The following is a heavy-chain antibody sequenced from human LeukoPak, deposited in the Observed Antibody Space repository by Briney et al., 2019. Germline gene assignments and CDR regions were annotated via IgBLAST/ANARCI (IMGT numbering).Heavy chain of an antibody. V-gene: IGHV3-21*01. CDR2: ISSSSSYI. D-gene: IGHD5-18*01. J-gene: IGHJ4*02. CDR1: GFTFSSYS. Sequence: PGGSLRLSCAASGFTFSSYSMNWVRQAPGKGLEWVSSISSSSSYIYYADSVKGRFTISRDNAKNSLYLQMNSLRAEDTAVYYCAREAMVTTGRGYFDYWGQGTLVTVSS. CDR3: AREAMVTTGRGYFDY.